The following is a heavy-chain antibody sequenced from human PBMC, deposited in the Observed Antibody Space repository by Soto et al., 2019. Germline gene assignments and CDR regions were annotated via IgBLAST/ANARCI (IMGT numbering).Heavy chain of an antibody. V-gene: IGHV3-15*01. CDR1: GFAFSNAW. J-gene: IGHJ4*02. Sequence: EVQLVESGGGLVKPGGSLRLSCAASGFAFSNAWMSWVRQAPGKGLEWVGRIKNIPDGGTTDYAAPVKGRFTISRDDSKNTLYLQMNSPRTDDTAVYYCTRSYDYIWGNYRPFDYWGQGTLVTVSS. CDR2: IKNIPDGGTT. D-gene: IGHD3-16*02. CDR3: TRSYDYIWGNYRPFDY.